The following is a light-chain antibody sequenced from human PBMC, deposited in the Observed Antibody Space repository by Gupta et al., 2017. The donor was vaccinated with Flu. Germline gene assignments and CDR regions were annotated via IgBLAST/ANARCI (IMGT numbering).Light chain of an antibody. J-gene: IGKJ4*01. CDR2: GAS. Sequence: EIVLTQSPGTLFSFPGEGATLSCRASQSVSSSYLAWYQQKPGQAPRLLIYGASTRAAGIPDRFSGSGSGTDFTLTISRLEPEDFAVYYCQQYGSSPLTFGGGTKVEIK. CDR1: QSVSSSY. CDR3: QQYGSSPLT. V-gene: IGKV3-20*01.